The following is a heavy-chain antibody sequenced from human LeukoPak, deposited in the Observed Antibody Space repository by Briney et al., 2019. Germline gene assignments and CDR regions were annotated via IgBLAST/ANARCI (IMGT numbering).Heavy chain of an antibody. CDR1: GFTFSSYS. D-gene: IGHD2-2*01. V-gene: IGHV3-21*01. CDR2: ISSSSSYI. J-gene: IGHJ4*02. Sequence: GGSLRLSCVASGFTFSSYSMNWVRQAPGKGLEWVSSISSSSSYIYYADSVKGRFTTSRDNAKNSLYLQMNSLRAEDTAVYCCARLYCSSTSCYAFDYWGQGTLVTVSS. CDR3: ARLYCSSTSCYAFDY.